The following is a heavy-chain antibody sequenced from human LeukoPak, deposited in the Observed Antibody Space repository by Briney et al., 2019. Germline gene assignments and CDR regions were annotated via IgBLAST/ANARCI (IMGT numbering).Heavy chain of an antibody. CDR3: ARVDVVVPSGYNWFDP. Sequence: ASVKVSCKASGYTFTSYGISWVRQAPGQGLEWMGWISAYNGNTNYAQKLQGRVTMTTDTSTSTAYMELRSLRSDDTAVYYCARVDVVVPSGYNWFDPWGLGTLVTVSS. V-gene: IGHV1-18*01. J-gene: IGHJ5*02. D-gene: IGHD2-2*01. CDR2: ISAYNGNT. CDR1: GYTFTSYG.